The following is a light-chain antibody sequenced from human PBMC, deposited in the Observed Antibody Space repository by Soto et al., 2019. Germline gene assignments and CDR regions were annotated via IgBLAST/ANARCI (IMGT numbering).Light chain of an antibody. CDR1: QSISHKY. Sequence: EIVLTQSPGTLSMSPGERATLSCRASQSISHKYLAWFQKRPGQAPRLLIHGVSVRATGIPDRFSASGFGTDFTLTISRLEPEDFAVYYCQLYSGSPWTFGPGTKVDIK. CDR2: GVS. V-gene: IGKV3-20*01. CDR3: QLYSGSPWT. J-gene: IGKJ1*01.